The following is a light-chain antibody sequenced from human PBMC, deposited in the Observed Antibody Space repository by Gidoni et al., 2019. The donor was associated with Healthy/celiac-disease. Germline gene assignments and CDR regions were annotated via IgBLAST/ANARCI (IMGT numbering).Light chain of an antibody. CDR1: QSISSY. Sequence: QMTQSPSSLSASVGDRVTITCRASQSISSYLNWYQQKPGKAPKLLIYAASSLQSGVPSRFSGSGSGTDFTLTISSLQPEDFATYYCQQSYSTLYTFGQGTKLEIK. CDR3: QQSYSTLYT. V-gene: IGKV1-39*01. J-gene: IGKJ2*01. CDR2: AAS.